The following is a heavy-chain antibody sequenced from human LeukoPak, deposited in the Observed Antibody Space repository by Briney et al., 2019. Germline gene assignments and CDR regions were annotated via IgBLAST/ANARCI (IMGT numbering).Heavy chain of an antibody. CDR2: IIPIFGTA. V-gene: IGHV1-69*05. CDR3: ASQRGPVIYSGSPGAFDI. CDR1: GGTFSSYA. J-gene: IGHJ3*02. Sequence: GASVKVSCKASGGTFSSYAISWVRQAPGQGLVWMGGIIPIFGTANYAQKFQGRVTITTDESTSTAYMELSSLRSEDTAVYYCASQRGPVIYSGSPGAFDIWGQGTMVTVSS. D-gene: IGHD1-26*01.